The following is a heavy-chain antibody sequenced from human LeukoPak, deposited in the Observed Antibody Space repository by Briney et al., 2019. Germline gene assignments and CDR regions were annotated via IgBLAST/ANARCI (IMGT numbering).Heavy chain of an antibody. V-gene: IGHV3-33*01. CDR3: ARDLCSTTSCSDY. D-gene: IGHD2-2*01. Sequence: AGGSLRLSCVTSGFIFSSYGIHWVRQAPGKGLEWVAWHFASNKYYAESVRGRFTMSRDNSKSTLYLQMDSLRVEDTAVYYCARDLCSTTSCSDYWGQGTLVSVSS. CDR2: WHFASNK. CDR1: GFIFSSYG. J-gene: IGHJ4*02.